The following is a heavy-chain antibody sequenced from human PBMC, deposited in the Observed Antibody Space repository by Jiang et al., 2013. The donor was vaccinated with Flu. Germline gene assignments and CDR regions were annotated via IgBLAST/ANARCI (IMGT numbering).Heavy chain of an antibody. V-gene: IGHV1-2*02. J-gene: IGHJ3*02. CDR1: GITLKNNF. Sequence: SGAEVKEPGASVKVSCKASGITLKNNFIHWVRQAPGQGLEWMGWVNPNNGATNYEKKFQGSVTMTRDTSINTAYMELNRLTSDDTAVYYCARDVGVPGRGNALNIWGQGTVVTVSS. D-gene: IGHD1-26*01. CDR3: ARDVGVPGRGNALNI. CDR2: VNPNNGAT.